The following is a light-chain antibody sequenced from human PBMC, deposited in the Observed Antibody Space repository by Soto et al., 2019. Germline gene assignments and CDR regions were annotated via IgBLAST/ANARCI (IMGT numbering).Light chain of an antibody. CDR1: SSNIGSNY. CDR3: AAWDDSPSGYL. J-gene: IGLJ1*01. Sequence: QSARTQPPSASGTPGQRVTISCSGSSSNIGSNYVYWYQQLPGTATKLLIYSNNQRPSGVPDRFSGSKSGTSASLAISGLRSEDEAYYYCAAWDDSPSGYLFGTGTNVTVL. CDR2: SNN. V-gene: IGLV1-47*02.